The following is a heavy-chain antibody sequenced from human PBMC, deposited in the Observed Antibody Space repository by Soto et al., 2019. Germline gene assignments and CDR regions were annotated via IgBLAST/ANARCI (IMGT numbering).Heavy chain of an antibody. Sequence: GGSLRLSCAASGFTFSDYYMSWIRQAPGKGLEWVSYISTSGSTIFYADSVKGRFTISRDNAKNSLYLQMYSLRAEDTAGYYCARDPPYSSNAPYYYYGMDVWGQGTTVTVSS. CDR2: ISTSGSTI. CDR1: GFTFSDYY. J-gene: IGHJ6*02. V-gene: IGHV3-11*01. CDR3: ARDPPYSSNAPYYYYGMDV. D-gene: IGHD6-13*01.